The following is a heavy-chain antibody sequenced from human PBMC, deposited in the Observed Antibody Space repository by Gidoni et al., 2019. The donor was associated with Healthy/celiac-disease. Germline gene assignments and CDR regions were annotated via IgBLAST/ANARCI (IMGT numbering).Heavy chain of an antibody. CDR2: ISGSSSYI. CDR3: ARVYLAVAVYYYYGMDV. CDR1: GFTFSSYS. D-gene: IGHD6-19*01. Sequence: EVQLVESGGGLAKPGGSLRLSCAASGFTFSSYSMNWVRQAPGKGLEWVSSISGSSSYIYYAASVKGRFTISRDNAKNSLYLQINSLRAEDTAVYYCARVYLAVAVYYYYGMDVWGQGTTVTVSS. V-gene: IGHV3-21*01. J-gene: IGHJ6*02.